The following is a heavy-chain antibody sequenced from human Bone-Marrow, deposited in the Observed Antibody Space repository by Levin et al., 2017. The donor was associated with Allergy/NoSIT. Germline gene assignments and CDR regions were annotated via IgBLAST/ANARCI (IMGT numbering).Heavy chain of an antibody. J-gene: IGHJ4*02. CDR1: GGSISSYY. V-gene: IGHV4-59*01. D-gene: IGHD3-10*01. CDR3: ARSVGSGSYFDY. CDR2: ISYSGST. Sequence: PSETLSLTCIVSGGSISSYYWSWIRQPPGKGLEWIGYISYSGSTKYNPSLKGRVTISVDTPKNKFSLKVTSVTAADTAVYYCARSVGSGSYFDYWGQGTLVIVSS.